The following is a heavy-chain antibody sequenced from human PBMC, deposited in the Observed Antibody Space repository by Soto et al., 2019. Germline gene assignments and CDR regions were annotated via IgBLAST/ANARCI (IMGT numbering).Heavy chain of an antibody. Sequence: EVQLLESGGGLVQPGGSLRLSCAASGFTFSTYSMSWVRQAPGKGLEWVSGISGGGGSSYYADSVKGRFTISRDNSKNTLYVQRNRQSAGHTDVYFCAHSSGVDCLSVVFSWGQGTLVIVSS. CDR1: GFTFSTYS. CDR2: ISGGGGSS. CDR3: AHSSGVDCLSVVFS. J-gene: IGHJ5*02. V-gene: IGHV3-23*01. D-gene: IGHD3-22*01.